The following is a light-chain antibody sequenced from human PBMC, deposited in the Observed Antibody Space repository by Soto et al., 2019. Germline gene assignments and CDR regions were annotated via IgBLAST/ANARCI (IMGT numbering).Light chain of an antibody. J-gene: IGKJ1*01. CDR2: GGS. CDR3: QQYSSSRT. Sequence: DIVLTQSPGTISLSAGERATLSLKARQGVSRNYLAWYQQKPGQAPRLLIYGGSSRATGIPVRVSGSGSETDFTLTITRLEPEDFAVYYCQQYSSSRTFGQGTKVDIK. V-gene: IGKV3-20*01. CDR1: QGVSRNY.